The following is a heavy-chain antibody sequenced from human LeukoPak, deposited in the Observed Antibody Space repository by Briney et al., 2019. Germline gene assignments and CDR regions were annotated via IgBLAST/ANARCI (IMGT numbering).Heavy chain of an antibody. D-gene: IGHD3-22*01. CDR2: INPNSGGT. CDR3: ARGLTMIRNWFDP. J-gene: IGHJ5*02. V-gene: IGHV1-2*04. Sequence: GASVKVSCKASGYTFTGYYMHWVRQAPGQGLEWMGWINPNSGGTNYAQKFQGWVTMTRDTSISTAYMELSRLRSDDTAVYYCARGLTMIRNWFDPWGQGTLVTVSS. CDR1: GYTFTGYY.